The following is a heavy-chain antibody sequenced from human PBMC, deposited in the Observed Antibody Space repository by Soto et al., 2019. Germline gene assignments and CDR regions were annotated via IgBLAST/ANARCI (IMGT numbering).Heavy chain of an antibody. CDR2: IHLGGSET. J-gene: IGHJ4*02. CDR3: AIAAHGSSYYDD. CDR1: GYSSANFW. D-gene: IGHD6-13*01. V-gene: IGHV5-51*01. Sequence: GESLKISCKASGYSSANFWIGWVRQMPGKGLEWMGFIHLGGSETRYIPSFQDQVTISAARSINTAYLQWSSLRASDTAMFYCAIAAHGSSYYDDLGQGTLVTVSS.